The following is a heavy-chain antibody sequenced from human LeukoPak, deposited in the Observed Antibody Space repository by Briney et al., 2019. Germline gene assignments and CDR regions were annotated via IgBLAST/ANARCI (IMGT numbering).Heavy chain of an antibody. CDR1: GGSISSYY. CDR2: IYTSGST. Sequence: SETLSLTCTVSGGSISSYYWSWIRQPAGKGLECIGRIYTSGSTNYNPSLKSRATMSVDTSKNQFSLKLSSVTAADTAVYYCARVVYSGYDFRGAMDVWGKGTTVTVSS. V-gene: IGHV4-4*07. CDR3: ARVVYSGYDFRGAMDV. D-gene: IGHD5-12*01. J-gene: IGHJ6*03.